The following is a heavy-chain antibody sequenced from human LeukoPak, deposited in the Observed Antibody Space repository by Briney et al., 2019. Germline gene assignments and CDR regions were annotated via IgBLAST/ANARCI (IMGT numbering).Heavy chain of an antibody. V-gene: IGHV4-59*01. CDR3: ARSSEGRYYYDSSGYSYYYYYMDV. D-gene: IGHD3-22*01. Sequence: MPSETLSLTCTVSGGSISSYYWSWIRQPPGKGLEWIGYIYYSGSTYYNPSLKSRVTISVDTSKNQFSLKLNSVTAADTAVYYCARSSEGRYYYDSSGYSYYYYYMDVWGKGTTVTISS. CDR1: GGSISSYY. CDR2: IYYSGST. J-gene: IGHJ6*03.